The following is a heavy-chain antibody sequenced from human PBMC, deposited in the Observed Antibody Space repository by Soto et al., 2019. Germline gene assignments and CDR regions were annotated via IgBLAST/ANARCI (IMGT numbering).Heavy chain of an antibody. CDR3: AGDGPMPSSYRDAFDI. Sequence: QVQLVQSGAEVKKPGASVKACCKASGYTFTSYYMHWVRQAPGQGLEWMGIINPSGGSTSYARKFQGRVTMTRDTSTSTVYMELSSLRSEDTAVYSCAGDGPMPSSYRDAFDIWGQVTMVTVSS. D-gene: IGHD2-2*01. V-gene: IGHV1-46*03. CDR1: GYTFTSYY. J-gene: IGHJ3*02. CDR2: INPSGGST.